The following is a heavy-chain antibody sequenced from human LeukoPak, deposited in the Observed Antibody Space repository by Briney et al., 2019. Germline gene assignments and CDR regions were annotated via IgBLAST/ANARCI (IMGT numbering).Heavy chain of an antibody. D-gene: IGHD3-10*02. CDR2: ISGSGGST. CDR3: AELGITMIGGV. J-gene: IGHJ6*04. CDR1: GFTFSSYG. Sequence: PGGSLRLSCGVSGFTFSSYGMHWVRQAPGKGLEWVSAISGSGGSTYYADSVKGRFTISRDNSKNTLYLQMNSLRAEDTAVYYCAELGITMIGGVWGKGTTVTISS. V-gene: IGHV3-23*01.